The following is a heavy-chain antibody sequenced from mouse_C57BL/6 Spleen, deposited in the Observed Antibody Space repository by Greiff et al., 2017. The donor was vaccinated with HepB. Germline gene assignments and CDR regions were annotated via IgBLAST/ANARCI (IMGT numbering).Heavy chain of an antibody. V-gene: IGHV3-6*01. Sequence: ESGPGLVKPSQSLSLTCSVTGYSITSGYYWNWIRQFPGNKLEWMGYISYDGSNNYNPSLKNRISITRDTSKNQFFLKLNSVTTEDTATYYCAKVYYYGSGGAYWGQGTLVTVSA. CDR3: AKVYYYGSGGAY. CDR1: GYSITSGYY. CDR2: ISYDGSN. D-gene: IGHD1-1*01. J-gene: IGHJ3*01.